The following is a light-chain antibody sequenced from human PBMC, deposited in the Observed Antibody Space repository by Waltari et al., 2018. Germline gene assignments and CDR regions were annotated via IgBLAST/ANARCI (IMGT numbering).Light chain of an antibody. CDR3: QQYGSSIIDN. V-gene: IGKV3-20*01. Sequence: IVSTQSPGTLSLSPGERATLSCRASQSLTKRYLAWYQQKPGQAPRLLIYGASSSAAGIPDRFSGSGSGTDVTLTISRLERDDFAVYYCQQYGSSIIDNFGQGTKLEIK. J-gene: IGKJ2*01. CDR2: GAS. CDR1: QSLTKRY.